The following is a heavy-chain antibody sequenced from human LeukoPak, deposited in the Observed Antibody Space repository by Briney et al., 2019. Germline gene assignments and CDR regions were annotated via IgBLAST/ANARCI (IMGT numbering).Heavy chain of an antibody. CDR3: ARDRAYYYGSGSYYYAFDI. CDR1: GFTFSSYG. J-gene: IGHJ3*02. CDR2: ISYDGSNK. D-gene: IGHD3-10*01. Sequence: GGSLRLSCAASGFTFSSYGMHWVRQAPGKGLEWVAVISYDGSNKYYADSVKGRFTISRDNSKNTLYLQMNSLRAEDTAVYYCARDRAYYYGSGSYYYAFDIWGQGTMVTVSS. V-gene: IGHV3-30*03.